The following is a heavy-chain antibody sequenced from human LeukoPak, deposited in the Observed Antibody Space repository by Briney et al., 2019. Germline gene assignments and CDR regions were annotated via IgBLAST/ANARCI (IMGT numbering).Heavy chain of an antibody. CDR2: ISGSGGTT. Sequence: GGSLRLSCAASGFTFSIYGMSWVRQAPGKGLEWVSAISGSGGTTYYADSVKGRFTISRDNSKNTLYLQMNSLRAEDTAVYYCARDSAHAFDIWGQGTMVTVSS. CDR3: ARDSAHAFDI. V-gene: IGHV3-23*01. J-gene: IGHJ3*02. CDR1: GFTFSIYG.